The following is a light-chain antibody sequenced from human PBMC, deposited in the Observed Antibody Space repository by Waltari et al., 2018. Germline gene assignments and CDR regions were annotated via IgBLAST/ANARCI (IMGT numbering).Light chain of an antibody. V-gene: IGKV3-20*01. J-gene: IGKJ4*01. CDR3: QQYDISPLT. Sequence: EIVLTQSPGTLSLSPGEGATLSCRTSQTISTTNLAWYQQKPGQAPTLLIYGTFTRATGIPDRFTGSGSGTDFSLTISSLEPEDFATYYCQQYDISPLTFGGGTKVEIK. CDR1: QTISTTN. CDR2: GTF.